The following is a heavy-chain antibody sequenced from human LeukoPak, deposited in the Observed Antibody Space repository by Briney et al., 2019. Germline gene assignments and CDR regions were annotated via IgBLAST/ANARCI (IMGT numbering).Heavy chain of an antibody. Sequence: PSETLSLTCSVSVGPIRGYYWSWIRQPPGKGLEHIGYKFYSGRTNYNPSLKSRVAMSLDTSKNQFSLKLSSVTAADTAVYYCARGYYYGSGSPQFDYWGQGTLVTVSS. CDR1: VGPIRGYY. D-gene: IGHD3-10*01. V-gene: IGHV4-59*12. CDR3: ARGYYYGSGSPQFDY. J-gene: IGHJ4*02. CDR2: KFYSGRT.